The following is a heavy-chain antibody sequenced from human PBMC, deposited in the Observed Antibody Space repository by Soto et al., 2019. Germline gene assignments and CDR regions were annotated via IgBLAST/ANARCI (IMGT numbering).Heavy chain of an antibody. D-gene: IGHD2-2*02. V-gene: IGHV3-23*01. CDR2: ISGSGGNT. CDR1: GFTFSDHA. CDR3: AKDHTADYFHYMDV. Sequence: GGSLRLSCAVSGFTFSDHAMNWVCQAPGKGLEWVSGISGSGGNTYYADSVKGRFTVSRDNSKNTVYLVMNSLRAEDTALYYYAKDHTADYFHYMDVWGKGTTVTVSS. J-gene: IGHJ6*03.